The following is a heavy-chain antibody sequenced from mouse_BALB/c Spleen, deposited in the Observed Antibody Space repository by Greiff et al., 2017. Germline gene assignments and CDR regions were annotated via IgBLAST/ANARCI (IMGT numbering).Heavy chain of an antibody. CDR3: ARGEDGNRYAAWFAY. CDR1: GFTFSSYA. CDR2: ISSGGST. V-gene: IGHV5-6-5*01. Sequence: EVQLVESGGGLVKPGGSLKLSCAASGFTFSSYAMSWVRQTPEKRLEWVASISSGGSTYYPDSVKGRFTISRDNARNILYLQMSSLRSEDTAMYYWARGEDGNRYAAWFAYWGQGTLVTVSA. D-gene: IGHD2-14*01. J-gene: IGHJ3*01.